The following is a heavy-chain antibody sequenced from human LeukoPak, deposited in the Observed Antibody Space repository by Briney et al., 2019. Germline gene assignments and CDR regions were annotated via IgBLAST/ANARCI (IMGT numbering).Heavy chain of an antibody. CDR1: GFTLSSYA. J-gene: IGHJ4*02. V-gene: IGHV3-7*01. Sequence: GGSLRLSCAASGFTLSSYAMHWVRQAPGEVLEWVANIKQDGSEKYYVDSVKGRFTISRDNAKNSLYLKMNSLRAEDTAVYYCARDLVTMIVVVSETFDYWGQGTLVTVSS. CDR3: ARDLVTMIVVVSETFDY. D-gene: IGHD3-22*01. CDR2: IKQDGSEK.